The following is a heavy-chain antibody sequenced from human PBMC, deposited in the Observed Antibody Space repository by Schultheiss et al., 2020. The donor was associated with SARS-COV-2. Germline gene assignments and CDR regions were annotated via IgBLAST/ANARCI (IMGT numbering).Heavy chain of an antibody. CDR1: GFTFSDYY. Sequence: GGSLRLSCAASGFTFSDYYMSWVRQAPGKGLEWVSLISSSSSYTQYADSVKGRFTISRDNAKNSLYLQMNSLRAEDTAVYYCARAGSRWPWYFDLWGRGTLVTVSS. CDR2: ISSSSSYT. J-gene: IGHJ2*01. D-gene: IGHD6-13*01. CDR3: ARAGSRWPWYFDL. V-gene: IGHV3-11*06.